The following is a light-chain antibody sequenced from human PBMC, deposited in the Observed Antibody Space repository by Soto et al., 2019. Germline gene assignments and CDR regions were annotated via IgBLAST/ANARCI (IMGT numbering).Light chain of an antibody. CDR3: AAWKNSLGGPV. Sequence: QSVLTQPPSASGTPGQRVTISCSESSSNIGSNYVYWYQQLPGTAPKLLIYRNSQRPSGVPDRFSGSKSGTSASLAISGLGSEVEADFYCAAWKNSLGGPVFGGGT. CDR1: SSNIGSNY. V-gene: IGLV1-47*01. CDR2: RNS. J-gene: IGLJ2*01.